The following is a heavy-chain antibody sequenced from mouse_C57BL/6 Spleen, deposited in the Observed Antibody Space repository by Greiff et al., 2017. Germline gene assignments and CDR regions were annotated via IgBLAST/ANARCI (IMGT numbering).Heavy chain of an antibody. CDR1: GYTFTDYY. Sequence: EVQLQQSGPELVKPGASVKISCKASGYTFTDYYMNWVKQSHGKSLEWIGDINPNNGGTSYNQKFKGKATLTVDKSSSTAYMELRSLTSEDSAVXYCARYGNFDYWGQGTTLTVSS. CDR3: ARYGNFDY. CDR2: INPNNGGT. J-gene: IGHJ2*01. V-gene: IGHV1-26*01. D-gene: IGHD2-1*01.